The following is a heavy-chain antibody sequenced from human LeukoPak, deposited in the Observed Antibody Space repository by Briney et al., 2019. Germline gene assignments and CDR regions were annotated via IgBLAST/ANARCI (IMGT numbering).Heavy chain of an antibody. Sequence: SENLSLTCTVSGGSISSGDYYWSWIRQPPGKGLEGIGYIDYSGSTYYNPSLKSQVTISVDTSKHQFSLKLSSVTAADTAVYYCAREPGSFGVVTYFDYWGQGTLVTVSS. V-gene: IGHV4-30-4*08. D-gene: IGHD3-3*01. J-gene: IGHJ4*02. CDR3: AREPGSFGVVTYFDY. CDR2: IDYSGST. CDR1: GGSISSGDYY.